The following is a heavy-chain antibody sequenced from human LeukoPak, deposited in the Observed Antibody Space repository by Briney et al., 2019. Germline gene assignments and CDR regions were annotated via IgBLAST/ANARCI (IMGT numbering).Heavy chain of an antibody. CDR3: ARVRYYYDSSGYYGDY. CDR1: GFTFSDYY. Sequence: GGSLRLSCAASGFTFSDYYMSWIRQAPGKGLEWVANIKEDGSEKYYVDSVKGRFTISRDNAKNSLYLQMNSLRAEDTAVYYCARVRYYYDSSGYYGDYWGQGTLVTVSS. D-gene: IGHD3-22*01. CDR2: IKEDGSEK. V-gene: IGHV3-7*05. J-gene: IGHJ4*02.